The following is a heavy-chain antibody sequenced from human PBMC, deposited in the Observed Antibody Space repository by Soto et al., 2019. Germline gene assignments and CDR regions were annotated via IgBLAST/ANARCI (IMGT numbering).Heavy chain of an antibody. V-gene: IGHV4-30-2*01. CDR1: GGSISSGGYS. CDR2: MYHSGST. D-gene: IGHD4-4*01. Sequence: SETLSLTCAVSGGSISSGGYSWSWIRQPPGKGLEWIGYMYHSGSTYYNPSLKNRVTKSIDRANNQFSLKLTSVTAADTAVYYCASQKLDVPAFFDYWGQGMLVTVSS. CDR3: ASQKLDVPAFFDY. J-gene: IGHJ4*02.